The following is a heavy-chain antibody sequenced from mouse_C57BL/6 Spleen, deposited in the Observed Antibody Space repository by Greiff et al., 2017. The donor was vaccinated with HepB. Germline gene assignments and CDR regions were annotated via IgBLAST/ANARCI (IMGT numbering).Heavy chain of an antibody. CDR3: ARESNPYAMDS. CDR2: IYPGDGDT. V-gene: IGHV1-80*01. J-gene: IGHJ4*01. CDR1: GYAFSSYW. Sequence: VHLVESGAELVKPGASVKISCKASGYAFSSYWMNWVKQRPGKGLEWIGQIYPGDGDTNYNGKFKGKATLTADKSSSTAYMQLSSLTSEDSAVYFCARESNPYAMDSWGQGTSVTVSS. D-gene: IGHD2-5*01.